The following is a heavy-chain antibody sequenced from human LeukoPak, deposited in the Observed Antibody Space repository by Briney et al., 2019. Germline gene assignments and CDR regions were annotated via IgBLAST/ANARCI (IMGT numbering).Heavy chain of an antibody. CDR1: GGSISSSSYS. Sequence: SETLSLTCTVSGGSISSSSYSWGWIRQPPGKGLEWIGSIYYSGSTYYNPSLKSRVTISVDTSKNQFSLKLSSVTAADTAVYYCARESSLLWFGESYDAFDIWGQGTMVTVSS. V-gene: IGHV4-39*07. CDR2: IYYSGST. D-gene: IGHD3-10*01. J-gene: IGHJ3*02. CDR3: ARESSLLWFGESYDAFDI.